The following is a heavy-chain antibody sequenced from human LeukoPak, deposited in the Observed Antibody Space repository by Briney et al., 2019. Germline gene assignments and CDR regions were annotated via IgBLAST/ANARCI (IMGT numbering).Heavy chain of an antibody. V-gene: IGHV4-61*02. J-gene: IGHJ3*02. CDR1: GGSISSGSYY. CDR3: ARSSYYYAADASDI. D-gene: IGHD3-10*01. CDR2: IYTSGST. Sequence: SQTLSLTCTVSGGSISSGSYYWSWIRQPAGKGLEWIGRIYTSGSTNYNPSLKSRVTISVDTSKNQFSLKLSSVTAADTAVYYCARSSYYYAADASDIWGQETMVTVSS.